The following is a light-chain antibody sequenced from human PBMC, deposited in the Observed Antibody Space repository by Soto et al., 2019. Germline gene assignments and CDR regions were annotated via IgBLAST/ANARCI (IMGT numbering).Light chain of an antibody. CDR2: SDN. CDR3: GAWDDSLNGVL. CDR1: SSNIGRNT. V-gene: IGLV1-44*01. J-gene: IGLJ2*01. Sequence: QSVLTQPPSASGTPGQKVTISCSGSSSNIGRNTVNWYQQVPGTAPKLLMYSDNQRPSGVPDRFSGSRSGTSVSLAISGLQSEDEADYYCGAWDDSLNGVLFGGGTKLTV.